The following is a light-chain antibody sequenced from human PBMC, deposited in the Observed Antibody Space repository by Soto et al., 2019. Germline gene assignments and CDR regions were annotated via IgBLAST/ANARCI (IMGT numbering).Light chain of an antibody. CDR3: QSYDSSLSGYV. CDR2: ANT. CDR1: SSNIGAGYD. J-gene: IGLJ1*01. V-gene: IGLV1-40*01. Sequence: QSVLAQPPSVSGAPGQRVTISCTGSSSNIGAGYDVQWYQQLPGTVPQLLIYANTNRPSGVPDRFSGSKSGTSASLAITGLQAEDEADYYCQSYDSSLSGYVFGTGTKVTVL.